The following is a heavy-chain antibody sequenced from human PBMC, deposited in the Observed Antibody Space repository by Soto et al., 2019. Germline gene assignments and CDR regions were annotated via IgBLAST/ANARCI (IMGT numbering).Heavy chain of an antibody. CDR1: GGSISSYY. Sequence: QVQLQESGPGLVKPSETLSLTCTVSGGSISSYYWSWIRQPPGKGLEWIGYIYYSGSTNYNPSLKSRVTISGDTSKHQCSLKMSSGTAADPAVYYCARHGSYDNLNGYYPDAFDLWGQGTMVTVSS. D-gene: IGHD3-9*01. J-gene: IGHJ3*01. CDR3: ARHGSYDNLNGYYPDAFDL. V-gene: IGHV4-59*08. CDR2: IYYSGST.